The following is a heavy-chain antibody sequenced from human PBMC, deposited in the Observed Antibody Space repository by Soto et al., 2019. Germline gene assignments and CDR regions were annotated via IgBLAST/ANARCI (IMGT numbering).Heavy chain of an antibody. CDR3: ARSCYSCYYGMGV. CDR2: IDPSDSYT. D-gene: IGHD2-21*02. CDR1: GYSFTIYC. V-gene: IGHV5-10-1*01. J-gene: IGHJ6*02. Sequence: GESLKISGKGSGYSFTIYCISWVLQMPGKGLEWMGRIDPSDSYTNYSPSFQGHVTISADKSISTAYLQWSSLKASDTAMYYCARSCYSCYYGMGVWGQGTTVTVSS.